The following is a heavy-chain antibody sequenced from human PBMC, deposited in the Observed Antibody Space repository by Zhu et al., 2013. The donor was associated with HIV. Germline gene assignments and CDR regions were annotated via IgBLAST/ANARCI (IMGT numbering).Heavy chain of an antibody. CDR2: INPNGGGT. J-gene: IGHJ4*02. CDR1: GYTFTGYY. D-gene: IGHD3-10*01. Sequence: QVQLVQSGAEVKKPGASVKVSCQASGYTFTGYYMHWVRQAPGQGLEWMGWINPNGGGTNYAQKFQGRVTMTRDTSISTAYMELSRLRSDDTAVYYCARATIGDYGSGRHFDYWGQGTLVTVSS. CDR3: ARATIGDYGSGRHFDY. V-gene: IGHV1-2*02.